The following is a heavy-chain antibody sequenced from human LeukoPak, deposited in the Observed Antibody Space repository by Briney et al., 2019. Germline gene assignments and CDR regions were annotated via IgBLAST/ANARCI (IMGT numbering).Heavy chain of an antibody. D-gene: IGHD1-26*01. CDR1: GGSISSSNW. Sequence: SETLSLTCAVSGGSISSSNWWSWVRQPPGKGLEWIGEIYHSGSTNYNPSLKSRVTISVDKSKNQFSLKLSSVTAADTAVYYCARVQYSGSFLQPGYFDYWGQGTLVTVSS. CDR2: IYHSGST. CDR3: ARVQYSGSFLQPGYFDY. V-gene: IGHV4-4*02. J-gene: IGHJ4*02.